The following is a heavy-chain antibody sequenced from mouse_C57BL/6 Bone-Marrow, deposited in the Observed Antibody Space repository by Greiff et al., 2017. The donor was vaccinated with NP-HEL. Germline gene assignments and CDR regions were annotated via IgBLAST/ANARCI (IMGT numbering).Heavy chain of an antibody. V-gene: IGHV1-26*01. CDR2: INPNNGGT. Sequence: EVQLQQSGPELVKPGASVKISCKASGYTFTDYYMNWVKQSHGKSLEWIGDINPNNGGTSYNQKFKGKATLTVDKSSSTAYMELRSLTSEDSAVYYCARRSSRGYFDVWGTGTTVTVSS. CDR1: GYTFTDYY. J-gene: IGHJ1*03. CDR3: ARRSSRGYFDV. D-gene: IGHD1-1*01.